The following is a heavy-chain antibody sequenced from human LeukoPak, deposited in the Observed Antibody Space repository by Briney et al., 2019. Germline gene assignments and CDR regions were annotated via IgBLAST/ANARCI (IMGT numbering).Heavy chain of an antibody. CDR3: ARGGPRYFDWLLPDLDY. D-gene: IGHD3-9*01. CDR2: ISSSSSYI. CDR1: GFTFSSYS. V-gene: IGHV3-21*01. Sequence: GGSLRLSCAASGFTFSSYSMNWVRQAPGKGLEWVSSISSSSSYIYYADSVEGRFTISRDNAKNSLYLQMNSLRAEDTAVYYCARGGPRYFDWLLPDLDYWGQGTLVTVSS. J-gene: IGHJ4*02.